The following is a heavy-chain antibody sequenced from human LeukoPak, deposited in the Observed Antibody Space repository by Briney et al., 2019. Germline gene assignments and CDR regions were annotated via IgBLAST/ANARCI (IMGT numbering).Heavy chain of an antibody. CDR2: INSDGSWT. Sequence: GGSLRLSCAAFGNYWMHWVRQAPGKGLLWVSHINSDGSWTSYADSVKGRFTISKDNAKNTVYLQMNNLRAEDTAVYYCVSFYETDWGRGTLVTVSS. CDR1: GNYW. CDR3: VSFYETD. V-gene: IGHV3-74*01. J-gene: IGHJ4*02. D-gene: IGHD2/OR15-2a*01.